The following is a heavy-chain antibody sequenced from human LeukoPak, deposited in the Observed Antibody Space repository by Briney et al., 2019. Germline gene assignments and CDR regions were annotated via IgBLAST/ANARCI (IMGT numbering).Heavy chain of an antibody. CDR2: ISASGGST. CDR3: ARDGGYDFWSGYYQDY. D-gene: IGHD3-3*01. V-gene: IGHV3-23*01. Sequence: PGGSLRLSCAASGFTFSSSAMSWVRQVPGKGLEWVSGISASGGSTYYADSVKGRFTISRDNSKNTLYLQMNSLRAEDTAVYYCARDGGYDFWSGYYQDYWGQGTLVTVSS. J-gene: IGHJ4*02. CDR1: GFTFSSSA.